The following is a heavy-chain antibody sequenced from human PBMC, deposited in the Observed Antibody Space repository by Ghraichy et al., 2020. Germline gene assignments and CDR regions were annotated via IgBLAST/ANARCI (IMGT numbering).Heavy chain of an antibody. D-gene: IGHD5-24*01. CDR2: ITGSGGST. J-gene: IGHJ4*02. Sequence: GGSLRLSCAASGFNFQYYAMSWVCQAPGKGLEWDSGITGSGGSTNYAVSVKGRFTISRDNSKNTLFLQMKSLRAEDTAVYYCAKDLGDGYTLFAYWGQGTLVTVSS. V-gene: IGHV3-23*01. CDR3: AKDLGDGYTLFAY. CDR1: GFNFQYYA.